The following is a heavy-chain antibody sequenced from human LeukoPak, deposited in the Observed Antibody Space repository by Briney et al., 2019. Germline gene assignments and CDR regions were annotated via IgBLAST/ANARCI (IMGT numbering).Heavy chain of an antibody. CDR3: AREGIDGYNYFDY. D-gene: IGHD5-24*01. V-gene: IGHV3-7*01. CDR1: GFTFSSYW. Sequence: GGSLRLSCAAPGFTFSSYWMNWVRQAPGKGLEWVANINRDGSEKYYVDSVKGRFTISRDNAKSSLYLQMNSLRDEDTAVYYCAREGIDGYNYFDYWGRGTLVTVSS. CDR2: INRDGSEK. J-gene: IGHJ4*02.